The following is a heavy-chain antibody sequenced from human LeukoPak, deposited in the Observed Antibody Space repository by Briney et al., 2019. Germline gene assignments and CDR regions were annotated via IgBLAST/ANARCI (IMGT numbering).Heavy chain of an antibody. CDR3: APSSGAPAAGAPFDS. CDR1: GFTFSSYA. D-gene: IGHD6-6*01. J-gene: IGHJ4*02. V-gene: IGHV3-23*01. Sequence: PGGSLRLSCAAPGFTFSSYAMRWVRQVPGKGLEWVSAISGSGGSTYYADSVKGRFTISRDNSKNTLYLQMSSLRAEDTAVYYCAPSSGAPAAGAPFDSWGQGTLVTVSS. CDR2: ISGSGGST.